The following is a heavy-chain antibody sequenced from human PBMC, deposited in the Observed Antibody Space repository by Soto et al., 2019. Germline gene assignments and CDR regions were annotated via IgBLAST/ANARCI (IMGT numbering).Heavy chain of an antibody. V-gene: IGHV1-18*01. J-gene: IGHJ5*02. CDR1: GYTFTSYG. CDR3: ARDLKDIVVVPAANWFDP. Sequence: ASVKVSCKASGYTFTSYGISWVRQAPGQGLEWMGWISVYNGNTNYAQKLQGRVTMTTDTSTSTAYMELRSLRSDDTAVYYCARDLKDIVVVPAANWFDPWGQGTLVTVSS. D-gene: IGHD2-2*01. CDR2: ISVYNGNT.